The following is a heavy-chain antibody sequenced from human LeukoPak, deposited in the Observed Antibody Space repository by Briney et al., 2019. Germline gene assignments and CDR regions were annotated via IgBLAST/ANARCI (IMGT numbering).Heavy chain of an antibody. CDR2: ISYDGSNK. J-gene: IGHJ4*02. D-gene: IGHD4-17*01. CDR3: AKLWYYGAFDY. V-gene: IGHV3-30*18. Sequence: GGSLRLSCAGSRFTFSSYSMNWVRQAPGKGLEWVAVISYDGSNKYYADSVKGRFTISRDNSKNTLYLQMNSLRAEDTAVYYCAKLWYYGAFDYWGQGTLVTVSS. CDR1: RFTFSSYS.